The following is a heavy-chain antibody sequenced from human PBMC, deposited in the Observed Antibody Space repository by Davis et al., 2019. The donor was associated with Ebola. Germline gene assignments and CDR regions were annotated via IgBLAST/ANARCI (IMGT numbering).Heavy chain of an antibody. J-gene: IGHJ6*02. CDR2: IYYSGST. CDR1: GGSISGYY. D-gene: IGHD2-2*02. Sequence: MPSETLSLTCTVSGGSISGYYWSWIRQPPGKGLEWIGSIYYSGSTYYNPSLKSRVTKSVDTSKNQFSLKLSSVTAADTAVYYCARQAGIVVVPAAIRYYYGMDVWGQGTTVTVSS. CDR3: ARQAGIVVVPAAIRYYYGMDV. V-gene: IGHV4-39*01.